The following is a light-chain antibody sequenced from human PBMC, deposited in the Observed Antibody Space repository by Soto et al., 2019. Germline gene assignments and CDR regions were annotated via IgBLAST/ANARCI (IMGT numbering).Light chain of an antibody. CDR1: NSNIGNNA. Sequence: QSVLTQPPSVSEAPRQRVTISCSGSNSNIGNNAVNWYQQLPGKAPKVFIYHNNVVLSGVSDRFSGSKSGTSASLAISGLQFEDEADYYCAAWDDTLNGQVFGGGTKLTVL. CDR3: AAWDDTLNGQV. J-gene: IGLJ3*02. V-gene: IGLV1-36*01. CDR2: HNN.